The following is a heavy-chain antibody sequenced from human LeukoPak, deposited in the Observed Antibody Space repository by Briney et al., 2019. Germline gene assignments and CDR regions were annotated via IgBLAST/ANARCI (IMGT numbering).Heavy chain of an antibody. Sequence: PSETLSLTCTVSGDSISSYYWSWIRQPPGKGLEWIGYIHYSGNTNYNPSLKSRVTISVDTSKNQFSLKLSSVTAADTAVYYCARGWYEGFDYWGQGTLVTVSS. CDR2: IHYSGNT. D-gene: IGHD6-13*01. CDR1: GDSISSYY. V-gene: IGHV4-59*01. J-gene: IGHJ4*02. CDR3: ARGWYEGFDY.